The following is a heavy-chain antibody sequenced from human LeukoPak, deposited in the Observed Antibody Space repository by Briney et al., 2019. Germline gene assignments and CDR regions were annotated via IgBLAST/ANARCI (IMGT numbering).Heavy chain of an antibody. CDR3: ARHVGYVVDVDH. CDR2: IDPSDSYT. J-gene: IGHJ4*02. V-gene: IGHV5-10-1*01. Sequence: GESLKISCKGSGYSFTSHWISWVRQMPGKGLEWMGRIDPSDSYTNYSPSFQGHVTISADKSISTAYLQWSSLKASDTAMYYCARHVGYVVDVDHWGQGTLVTVSS. CDR1: GYSFTSHW. D-gene: IGHD2-15*01.